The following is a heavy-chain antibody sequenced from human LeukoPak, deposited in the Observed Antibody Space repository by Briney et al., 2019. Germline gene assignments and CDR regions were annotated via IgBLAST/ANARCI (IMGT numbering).Heavy chain of an antibody. D-gene: IGHD2-2*01. CDR3: ASPYGSSTICYP. J-gene: IGHJ5*02. CDR2: ISYDGSNK. V-gene: IGHV3-30-3*01. Sequence: PGRSLRLSGAASGFTFRSYAMHWVRQAPGKGLEWVAVISYDGSNKYYADSVKGRFTISRDNSKNTLYLQMNSLRAEDTAVYYCASPYGSSTICYPWGQGTLVTVSS. CDR1: GFTFRSYA.